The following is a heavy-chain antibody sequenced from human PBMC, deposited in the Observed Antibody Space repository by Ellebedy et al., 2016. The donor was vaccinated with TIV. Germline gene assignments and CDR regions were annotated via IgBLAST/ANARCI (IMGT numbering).Heavy chain of an antibody. V-gene: IGHV4-4*07. CDR1: GGSISSFY. Sequence: MPSEILSLTCTVSGGSISSFYWSWLRQPAGKGLEWIGRIYSSGSTNYNPSLKSRVTMSVDTSKNQFSLKLSSVTAADTAVYYCARHSSSWGKAFDIWGPGTMVTVSS. CDR2: IYSSGST. J-gene: IGHJ3*02. CDR3: ARHSSSWGKAFDI. D-gene: IGHD6-13*01.